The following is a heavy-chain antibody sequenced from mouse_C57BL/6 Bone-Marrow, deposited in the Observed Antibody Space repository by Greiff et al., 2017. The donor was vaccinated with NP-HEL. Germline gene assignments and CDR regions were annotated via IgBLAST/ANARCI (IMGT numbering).Heavy chain of an antibody. V-gene: IGHV5-16*01. CDR3: ARDLWYFDY. J-gene: IGHJ2*01. CDR2: INYDGSST. D-gene: IGHD1-1*02. CDR1: GFTFSDYY. Sequence: EVHLVESEGGLVQPGSSMKLSCTASGFTFSDYYMAWVRQVPEKGLEWVANINYDGSSTYYLDSLKSRFIISRDNAKNILYLQMSSLKSEDTATYYCARDLWYFDYGGQGTTLTVSS.